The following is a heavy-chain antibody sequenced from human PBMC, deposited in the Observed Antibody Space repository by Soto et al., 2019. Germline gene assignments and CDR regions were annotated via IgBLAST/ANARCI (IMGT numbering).Heavy chain of an antibody. CDR2: IRSKTNNYAT. Sequence: GGSLRLSCAPSGFTFSCSAMHWVRQASGKGLEWIGRIRSKTNNYATAYAASVKGTFTISRDDSKNTVYLQMNSLKADDTAVYYCTNGKAYWGQGTLVTVSS. V-gene: IGHV3-73*01. CDR3: TNGKAY. CDR1: GFTFSCSA. J-gene: IGHJ4*02.